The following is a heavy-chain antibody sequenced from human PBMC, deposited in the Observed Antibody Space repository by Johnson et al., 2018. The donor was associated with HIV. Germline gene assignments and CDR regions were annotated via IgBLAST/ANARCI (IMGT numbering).Heavy chain of an antibody. CDR3: AKSPGKDHGGNSGAFHI. CDR1: GLTFSSYA. CDR2: ISASGGST. Sequence: VHLVESGGGLAQPGGSLRLSCVGSGLTFSSYAMSWVRQAPGKGLEWVSAISASGGSTSYADSVKGRFTISRDNTKNTLYLQMSSLRAEDTAVYYCAKSPGKDHGGNSGAFHIWGQGTMVTVSS. V-gene: IGHV3-23*04. J-gene: IGHJ3*02. D-gene: IGHD4-23*01.